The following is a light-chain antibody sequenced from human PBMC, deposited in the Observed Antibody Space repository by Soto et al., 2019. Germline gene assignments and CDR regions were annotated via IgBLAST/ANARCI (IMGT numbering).Light chain of an antibody. CDR3: QQSSFTGYT. V-gene: IGKV1-39*01. CDR1: QNIGTS. Sequence: DIQMTQSPSSLSASVGDRVTITCRASQNIGTSLNWYQQRPGKAPQVLIYAASSLQSGVSSRFRGSGSGTNFTLTVSSLQPEDFAIHYCQQSSFTGYTFGQGTNLDIK. J-gene: IGKJ2*01. CDR2: AAS.